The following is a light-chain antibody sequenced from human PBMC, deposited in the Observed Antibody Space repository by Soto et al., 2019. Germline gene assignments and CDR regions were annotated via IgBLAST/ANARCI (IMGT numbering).Light chain of an antibody. CDR2: SNN. J-gene: IGLJ2*01. V-gene: IGLV1-44*01. CDR1: SSNNGSKT. Sequence: QSVLTQPPSASGTPGQRVTISCSGSSSNNGSKTVNWYQQLPGTAPKLLIYSNNQRPSGVPDPFSGSKSGTSASLAISGLQSEDEADYYCAAWDDSLNGVVFGGGTKLTVL. CDR3: AAWDDSLNGVV.